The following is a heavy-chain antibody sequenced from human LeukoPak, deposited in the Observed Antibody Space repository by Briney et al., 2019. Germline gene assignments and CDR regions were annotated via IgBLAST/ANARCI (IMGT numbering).Heavy chain of an antibody. Sequence: GASVKVSCKASGYIFTSYGISWVRQAPGQGLEWMGWISAYNGNTNYAQKFQGRVTMTTDTSTSTAYMELRSLRSDDTAVYYCARDGSSSSSVYYYYGMDVWGQGTTVTVSS. J-gene: IGHJ6*02. CDR1: GYIFTSYG. CDR3: ARDGSSSSSVYYYYGMDV. V-gene: IGHV1-18*01. CDR2: ISAYNGNT. D-gene: IGHD6-6*01.